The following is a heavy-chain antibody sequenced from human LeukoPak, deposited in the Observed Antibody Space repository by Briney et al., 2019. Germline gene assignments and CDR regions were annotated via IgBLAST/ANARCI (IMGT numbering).Heavy chain of an antibody. CDR1: GYTFTGYY. J-gene: IGHJ4*02. D-gene: IGHD6-6*01. Sequence: ASVKLSCTASGYTFTGYYMHWVRQAPGQGLEWMGWMNANSGGTKYAQKVQGRVTMTRDTSISTAYMELSGLTSDDTAVYYCARGESTSSPNYWGQGTLVTVSS. CDR3: ARGESTSSPNY. CDR2: MNANSGGT. V-gene: IGHV1-2*02.